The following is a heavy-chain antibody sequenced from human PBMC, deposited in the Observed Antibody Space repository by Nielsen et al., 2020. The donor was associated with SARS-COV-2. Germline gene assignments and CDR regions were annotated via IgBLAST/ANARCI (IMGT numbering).Heavy chain of an antibody. Sequence: SQTLSLTCAVYGGSFGGYYWSWIRQPPGKGLEWIGEINHSGSTNYNPSLKSRVTISVDTSKNQFSLKLSSVTAADTAVYYCARIRSSQRYNWNYSYYYYMDVWGKGTTVTVSS. CDR3: ARIRSSQRYNWNYSYYYYMDV. CDR2: INHSGST. D-gene: IGHD1-7*01. CDR1: GGSFGGYY. J-gene: IGHJ6*03. V-gene: IGHV4-34*01.